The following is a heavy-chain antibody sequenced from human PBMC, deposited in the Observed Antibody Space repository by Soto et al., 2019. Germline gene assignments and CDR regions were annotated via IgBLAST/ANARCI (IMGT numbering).Heavy chain of an antibody. Sequence: SETLSLTCAVYGGSFSGYYWSWIRQPPGKGLEWIGEINHSGSTYYNPSLKSRVTISVDTSKNQFSLKLSSVTAADTAVYYCARDLPAYYYYGMDVWGQGTTVTVSS. J-gene: IGHJ6*02. CDR1: GGSFSGYY. V-gene: IGHV4-34*01. CDR3: ARDLPAYYYYGMDV. CDR2: INHSGST.